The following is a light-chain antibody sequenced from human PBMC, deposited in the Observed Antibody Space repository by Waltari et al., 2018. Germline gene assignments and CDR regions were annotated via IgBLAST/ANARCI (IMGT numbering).Light chain of an antibody. Sequence: EIVLTQSPDTLSLSPGERATLSCRASQSVSSSYLAWYQQKPGQAPRLLIYGASSRATDIPDRFSGSGSGTDFTLTISRLEPEDFAVYYCQQYGSSPPLTCGGGTKVEIK. CDR2: GAS. V-gene: IGKV3-20*01. CDR1: QSVSSSY. CDR3: QQYGSSPPLT. J-gene: IGKJ4*01.